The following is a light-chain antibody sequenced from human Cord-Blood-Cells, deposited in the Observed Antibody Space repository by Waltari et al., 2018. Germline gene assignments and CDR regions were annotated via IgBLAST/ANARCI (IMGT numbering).Light chain of an antibody. V-gene: IGLV1-51*01. CDR3: GTWDSSLSAGV. CDR1: SSNIGNNY. J-gene: IGLJ3*02. CDR2: DNN. Sequence: QSVLTQPPSVSAAPGQKVTISCSGSSSNIGNNYVSWYQQLPGTAPKLPIYDNNKRPAGIPDRFPGSKSGTSATLGIAGLQTGDEADYYGGTWDSSLSAGVFGGGTKLTVL.